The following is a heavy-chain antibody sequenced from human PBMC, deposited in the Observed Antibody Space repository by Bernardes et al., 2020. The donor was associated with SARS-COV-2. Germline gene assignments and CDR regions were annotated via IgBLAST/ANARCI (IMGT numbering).Heavy chain of an antibody. CDR2: INPNSGGT. CDR1: GYTFTGYY. CDR3: ARDPSPLYYYGSGSYSYGMDV. Sequence: ASVKVSCKASGYTFTGYYMHWVRQAPGQGLEWMGWINPNSGGTNYAQKFQGWVTMTRDTSISTAYMELSRLRSDDTAVYYCARDPSPLYYYGSGSYSYGMDVWGQGTTVTVSS. J-gene: IGHJ6*02. V-gene: IGHV1-2*04. D-gene: IGHD3-10*01.